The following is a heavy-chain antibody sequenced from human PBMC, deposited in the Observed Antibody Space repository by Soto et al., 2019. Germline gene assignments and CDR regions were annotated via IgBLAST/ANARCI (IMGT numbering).Heavy chain of an antibody. J-gene: IGHJ4*02. D-gene: IGHD3-10*01. V-gene: IGHV4-59*01. CDR3: VGGLPESGRIDC. CDR2: MYYSGNT. Sequence: SETLSLTCTVSGGSITNYDCSWIRQPPGKRLEYIGYMYYSGNTYYNPSLKSRVTISGDASKNQFSRKLRSVTPADTAVYYCVGGLPESGRIDCWGQGTLLTVSS. CDR1: GGSITNYD.